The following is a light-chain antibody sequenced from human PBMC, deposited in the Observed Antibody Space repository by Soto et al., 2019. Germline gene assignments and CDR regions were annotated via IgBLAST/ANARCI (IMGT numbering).Light chain of an antibody. CDR3: QQYYYWPLT. J-gene: IGKJ4*01. CDR1: RSVGRP. Sequence: EIVMTQSPATLSVSPGERVTLSCRASRSVGRPLAWYQKKAGQAPRLLIYGASTRATGTPVRFSGSGSGTEFTLTISSLQSEYFAVYYCQQYYYWPLTFGGGTKVDIK. V-gene: IGKV3-15*01. CDR2: GAS.